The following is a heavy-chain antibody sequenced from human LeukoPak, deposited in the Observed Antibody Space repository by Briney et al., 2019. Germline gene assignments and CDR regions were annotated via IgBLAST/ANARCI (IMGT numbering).Heavy chain of an antibody. J-gene: IGHJ5*02. CDR2: ISSSSSYT. D-gene: IGHD2-2*01. CDR3: ARDRGYCSSTSCYPHWFDP. Sequence: PGGSLRLSCAASGFTFSDYYMSWIRQAPGKGLEWVSYISSSSSYTNYADSVKGRFTISRDNAKNSLYLQMNSPRAEDTAVYYCARDRGYCSSTSCYPHWFDPWGQGTLVTVSS. V-gene: IGHV3-11*06. CDR1: GFTFSDYY.